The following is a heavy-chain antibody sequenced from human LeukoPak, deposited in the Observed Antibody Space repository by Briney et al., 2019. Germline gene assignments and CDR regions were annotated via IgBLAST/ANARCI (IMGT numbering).Heavy chain of an antibody. CDR2: IYTSGST. CDR3: ARTGGQLLWFGELFPNWFDP. CDR1: GNSISSGDYY. V-gene: IGHV4-61*02. J-gene: IGHJ5*02. Sequence: SQTLSLTCTVSGNSISSGDYYWSWIRQPAGKGLEWIGRIYTSGSTTYNPSLKSRVTISGDTSKNQFSLKLSSVTAADTAVYYCARTGGQLLWFGELFPNWFDPWGQGTLVTVSS. D-gene: IGHD3-10*01.